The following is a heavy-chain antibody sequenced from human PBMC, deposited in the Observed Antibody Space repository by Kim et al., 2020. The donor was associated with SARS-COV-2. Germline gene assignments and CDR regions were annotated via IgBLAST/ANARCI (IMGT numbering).Heavy chain of an antibody. CDR1: GFTFSSYG. D-gene: IGHD1-7*01. J-gene: IGHJ3*02. CDR2: ISYDGSNK. CDR3: AKDLLPKLELGAFDI. Sequence: GGSLRLSCAASGFTFSSYGMHWVRQAPGKGLEWVAVISYDGSNKYYADSVKGRFTISRDNSKNTLYLQMNSLRAEDTAVYYCAKDLLPKLELGAFDIWGQGTMVTVSS. V-gene: IGHV3-30*18.